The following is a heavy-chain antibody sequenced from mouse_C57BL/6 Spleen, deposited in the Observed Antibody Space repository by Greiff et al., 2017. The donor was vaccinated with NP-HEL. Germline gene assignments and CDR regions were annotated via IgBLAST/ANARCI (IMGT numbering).Heavy chain of an antibody. CDR3: ARDYGSSWSYFDY. D-gene: IGHD1-1*01. CDR1: GFTFSSYA. Sequence: EVKLVESGGGLVKPGGSLKLSCAASGFTFSSYAMSWVRQTPEKRLEWVATISDGGSYTYYPDNVKGRFTISRDNAKNNLYLQMSHLKSEDTAMYYCARDYGSSWSYFDYWGQGTTLTVSS. CDR2: ISDGGSYT. J-gene: IGHJ2*01. V-gene: IGHV5-4*01.